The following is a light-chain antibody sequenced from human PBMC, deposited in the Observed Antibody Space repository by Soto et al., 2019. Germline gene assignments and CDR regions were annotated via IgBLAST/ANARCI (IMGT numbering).Light chain of an antibody. V-gene: IGKV3-20*01. Sequence: DIVMTQSPVTLSLSPGERATVSLRAGQSVSGNYLAWYQQIPGQAPRLLIYGASSRATGIPDRFSGSGSGTDFTLTISRLEPEDFAVYYCQQYGSSLSITFGQGTRLEIK. CDR2: GAS. J-gene: IGKJ5*01. CDR1: QSVSGNY. CDR3: QQYGSSLSIT.